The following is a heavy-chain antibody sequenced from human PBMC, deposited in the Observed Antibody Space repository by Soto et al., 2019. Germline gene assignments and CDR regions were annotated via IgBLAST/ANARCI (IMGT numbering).Heavy chain of an antibody. CDR1: GYTFTSYG. CDR3: ARGGYCSSTSCYTHRHYYYGMDV. J-gene: IGHJ6*02. CDR2: ISAYNGNT. Sequence: ASVKVSCKASGYTFTSYGISWVRQAPGQGLEWVGWISAYNGNTNYAQKLQGRVTMTTDTSTSTAYMELRSLRSDDTAVYYCARGGYCSSTSCYTHRHYYYGMDVWGQGTTVTVSS. V-gene: IGHV1-18*04. D-gene: IGHD2-2*02.